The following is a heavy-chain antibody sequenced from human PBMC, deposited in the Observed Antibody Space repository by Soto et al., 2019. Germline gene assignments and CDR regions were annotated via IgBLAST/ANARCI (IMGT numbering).Heavy chain of an antibody. D-gene: IGHD3-9*01. CDR3: ARASYWLSDAFDI. J-gene: IGHJ3*02. Sequence: ASVKVSCKASGYTFTGYYMHWVRQAPGQGLEWMGWINPNSGGTNYAQKFQGWVTMTRDTSISTAYMELSRLRSDDTAVYYCARASYWLSDAFDIWGQGTMVTVSS. V-gene: IGHV1-2*04. CDR2: INPNSGGT. CDR1: GYTFTGYY.